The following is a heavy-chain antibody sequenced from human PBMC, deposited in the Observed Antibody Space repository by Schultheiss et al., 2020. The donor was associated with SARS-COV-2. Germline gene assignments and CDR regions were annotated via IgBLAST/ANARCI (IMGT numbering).Heavy chain of an antibody. CDR3: TTLDYGGNSGDY. CDR2: ISYDGSNK. V-gene: IGHV3-30-3*01. Sequence: GGSLRLSCAASGFTFSSYDMHWVRQAPGKGLEWVAVISYDGSNKYYADSVKGRFTISRDNSKNTLYLQMNSLKTEDTAVYYCTTLDYGGNSGDYWGQGTLVTVSS. D-gene: IGHD4-23*01. CDR1: GFTFSSYD. J-gene: IGHJ4*02.